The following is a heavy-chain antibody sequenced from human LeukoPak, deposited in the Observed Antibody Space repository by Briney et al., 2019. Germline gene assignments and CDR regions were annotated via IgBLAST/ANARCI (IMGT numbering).Heavy chain of an antibody. CDR3: ASLPWIQLWLG. CDR1: GGSISSSSYY. CDR2: IYYSGST. D-gene: IGHD5-18*01. J-gene: IGHJ4*02. Sequence: PSETLSLTCTVSGGSISSSSYYWGWIRQPPGKGLEWIGSIYYSGSTYYNPSLKSRVTISVDTSKNQFSLKLSSVTAADTAVYYCASLPWIQLWLGWGQGTLVTVSS. V-gene: IGHV4-39*01.